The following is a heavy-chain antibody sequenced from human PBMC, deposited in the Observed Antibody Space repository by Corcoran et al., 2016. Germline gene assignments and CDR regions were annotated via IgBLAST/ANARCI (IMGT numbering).Heavy chain of an antibody. CDR2: IYYSGST. J-gene: IGHJ6*02. CDR1: GGSISSSSYY. D-gene: IGHD3-10*01. Sequence: QLQLQESGPGLVTPSETLSLTCTVSGGSISSSSYYWGWIRQPPGKGLEWIGSIYYSGSTYYNPSLKSRVTIAVDTSKNQFSLKLSSVTAADTAVYYWARDGGSGNHPGYYYSGMDVWGQGTTVTVSS. V-gene: IGHV4-39*07. CDR3: ARDGGSGNHPGYYYSGMDV.